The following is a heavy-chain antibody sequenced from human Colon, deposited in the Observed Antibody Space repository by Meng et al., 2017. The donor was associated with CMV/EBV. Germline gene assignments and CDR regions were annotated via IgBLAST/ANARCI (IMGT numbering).Heavy chain of an antibody. J-gene: IGHJ4*02. D-gene: IGHD3-9*01. CDR3: ARDRGYYDVLMGPNDH. CDR1: GYIFTSYG. CDR2: IRVYNGKT. Sequence: ASVTVSCKASGYIFTSYGLGWVRQAPGQGLEWMGWIRVYNGKTNYADKFQGRLTMTVDPSTSTGYMELKNLKSDDTAVYYCARDRGYYDVLMGPNDHWGQGTLVTVSS. V-gene: IGHV1-18*01.